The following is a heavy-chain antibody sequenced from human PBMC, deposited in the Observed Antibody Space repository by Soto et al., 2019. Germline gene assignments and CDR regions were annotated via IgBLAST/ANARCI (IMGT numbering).Heavy chain of an antibody. Sequence: QVQLVQSGAEMKKPGSSVKVSCQSSGGTFNTYAMNWVRQAPGQGPEWMGDNYPMFGAANYAPKLQGRVTITADESTGTSYMQLSSLTSEDTALYFCAREVQVHTPAFVYWGQGTLVTVSS. CDR3: AREVQVHTPAFVY. CDR1: GGTFNTYA. J-gene: IGHJ4*02. V-gene: IGHV1-69*19. CDR2: NYPMFGAA. D-gene: IGHD3-10*01.